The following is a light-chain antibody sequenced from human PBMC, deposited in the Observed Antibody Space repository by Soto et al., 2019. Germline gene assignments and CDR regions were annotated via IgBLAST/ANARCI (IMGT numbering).Light chain of an antibody. J-gene: IGKJ5*01. V-gene: IGKV3D-20*01. CDR3: QQYGNSPIT. CDR2: DAS. Sequence: VLTQSTATLSLSPGERATLSCGASQSVSSSRLAWYQQKPALAPRLLIYDASSRATGIPDRFSGSGSGTDFTLTISRLEPEDFAVYYCQQYGNSPITFGQGTLLEIK. CDR1: QSVSSSR.